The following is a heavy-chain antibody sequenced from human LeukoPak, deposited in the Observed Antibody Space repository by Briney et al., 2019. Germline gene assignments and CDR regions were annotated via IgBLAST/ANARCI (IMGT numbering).Heavy chain of an antibody. CDR3: ARGKAGDDTNWFSDL. CDR2: ISSSSSYS. CDR1: GIPFSDYY. D-gene: IGHD3-10*01. Sequence: GGSLRLSCIVSGIPFSDYYMNWIRQAPGKGLEWISYISSSSSYSDYADSVKGRFTISRDNAKNTLYLQMNSLRAEDTAVYYCARGKAGDDTNWFSDLWGRGTLVTVSS. J-gene: IGHJ2*01. V-gene: IGHV3-11*06.